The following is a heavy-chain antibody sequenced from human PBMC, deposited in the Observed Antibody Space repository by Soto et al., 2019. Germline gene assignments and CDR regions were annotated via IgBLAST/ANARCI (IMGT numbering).Heavy chain of an antibody. V-gene: IGHV4-34*01. Sequence: RKGLEWIGEINHSGRTNYNPSLKSRVTISVDTSKNQFSLKLSSVTAADTAVYYGARAESDPLRVVPAAYSVFDPWGQGTLVTVSS. D-gene: IGHD2-2*01. J-gene: IGHJ5*02. CDR3: ARAESDPLRVVPAAYSVFDP. CDR2: INHSGRT.